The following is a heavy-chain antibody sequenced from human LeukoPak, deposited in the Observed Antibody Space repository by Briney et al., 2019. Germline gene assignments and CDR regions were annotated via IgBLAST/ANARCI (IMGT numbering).Heavy chain of an antibody. CDR1: GGSISSYY. V-gene: IGHV4-59*01. D-gene: IGHD3-22*01. CDR2: IYYSGST. CDR3: ARDAKDYYDSSGYYLDAFDI. J-gene: IGHJ3*02. Sequence: SETLSLTCTVSGGSISSYYWSWIRQPPGKGLEWIGYIYYSGSTNYNPSLKSRVTISVDTSKNQFSLKLSSVTAADTAVYYCARDAKDYYDSSGYYLDAFDIWGQGTMVTVSS.